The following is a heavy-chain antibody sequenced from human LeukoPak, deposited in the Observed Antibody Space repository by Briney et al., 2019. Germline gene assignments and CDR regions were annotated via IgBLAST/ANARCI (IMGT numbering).Heavy chain of an antibody. CDR1: GGSISSSSYY. CDR3: ARGLAGRASGAVYFDL. V-gene: IGHV4-61*05. CDR2: IYDHGRT. D-gene: IGHD3-16*01. Sequence: SETLSLTCTVSGGSISSSSYYWGWIRQPPGKGLEWIGIIYDHGRTEYNPSLKSRVSISVDTSKNQVSLRLNSVTPADTAVYYCARGLAGRASGAVYFDLWGRGALVTVSS. J-gene: IGHJ2*01.